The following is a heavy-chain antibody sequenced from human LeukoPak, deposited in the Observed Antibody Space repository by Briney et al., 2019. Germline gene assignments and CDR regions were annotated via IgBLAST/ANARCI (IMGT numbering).Heavy chain of an antibody. CDR2: IIPIFGTA. J-gene: IGHJ4*02. D-gene: IGHD3-9*01. CDR3: ARDQLDYDILTGVFDY. Sequence: ASVKVSCKASGGTFSSYAISWVRQAPGQGLEWMGGIIPIFGTANYAQKFQGRVTITADESTSTAYMELSSLRSEDTAVYYCARDQLDYDILTGVFDYWGQGTPVTVSS. CDR1: GGTFSSYA. V-gene: IGHV1-69*13.